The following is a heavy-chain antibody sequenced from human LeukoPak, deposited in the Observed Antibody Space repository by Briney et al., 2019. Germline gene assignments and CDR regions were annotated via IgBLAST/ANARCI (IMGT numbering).Heavy chain of an antibody. Sequence: GASVKVSCKASGYTFTSYAMHWVRQAPGQRLEWMGWINAGNGNTKYSQKFQGRVTITRDTSASTAYMELSSLRSEDTAVYYCARVPEPSSFTVAPFDYWGQGALVTVSS. CDR3: ARVPEPSSFTVAPFDY. J-gene: IGHJ4*02. CDR2: INAGNGNT. V-gene: IGHV1-3*01. D-gene: IGHD1-14*01. CDR1: GYTFTSYA.